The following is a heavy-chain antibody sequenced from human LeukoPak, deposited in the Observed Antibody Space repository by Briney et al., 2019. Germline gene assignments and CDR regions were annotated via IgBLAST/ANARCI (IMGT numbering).Heavy chain of an antibody. J-gene: IGHJ4*02. D-gene: IGHD2-21*01. CDR2: ISSSSRYI. Sequence: GGALRLSCAASGFTFSSYAMNWVRQAPGKELEWVGSISSSSRYIYYAGSVKGRFPITRDNAKNSVYLQMTSLRAEDTAVSYCAKSTVVGRLFPGLDYWGQGTLVTVSS. V-gene: IGHV3-21*04. CDR1: GFTFSSYA. CDR3: AKSTVVGRLFPGLDY.